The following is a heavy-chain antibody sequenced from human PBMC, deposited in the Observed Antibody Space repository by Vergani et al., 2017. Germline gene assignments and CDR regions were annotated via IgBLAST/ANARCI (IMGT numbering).Heavy chain of an antibody. V-gene: IGHV3-15*07. J-gene: IGHJ3*02. CDR3: TTDLATVTTEFAFDI. Sequence: EVQLVVSGGGLVKPGGSLRLSCAASGFTFSNAWMNWVRQAPGKGLNWVGRIKSKTDGGTTDYAAPVKGRFTISRDDSKNTLYLQMNSLKTEDTAVYXCTTDLATVTTEFAFDIWGQGTMVTVSS. CDR1: GFTFSNAW. CDR2: IKSKTDGGTT. D-gene: IGHD4-11*01.